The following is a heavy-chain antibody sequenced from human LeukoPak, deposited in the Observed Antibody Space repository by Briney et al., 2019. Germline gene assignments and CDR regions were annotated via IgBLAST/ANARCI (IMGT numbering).Heavy chain of an antibody. J-gene: IGHJ3*02. Sequence: GGALRLSCAASGFTFSSYGMSWVRQAPGKGLGWVSAISGSGGSTYYADSVKGRFTISRDNAKKSVHLQMNSLRAEDTAVYYCARGASVVAGSDNAFDIWGQGTMVTVSS. CDR3: ARGASVVAGSDNAFDI. V-gene: IGHV3-23*01. CDR2: ISGSGGST. CDR1: GFTFSSYG. D-gene: IGHD6-19*01.